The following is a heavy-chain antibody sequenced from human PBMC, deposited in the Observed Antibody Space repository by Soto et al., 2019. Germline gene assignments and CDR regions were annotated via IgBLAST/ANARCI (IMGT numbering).Heavy chain of an antibody. CDR2: IHYNELSSSEST. CDR3: ARTGPSYYYHNSGSPGDY. J-gene: IGHJ4*02. Sequence: SETLSLTCTVSGASIGSGDFYWSWIRQSPGKGLEWLGYIHYNELSSSESTHYNSSLKSRVSISVDTSKNQFSLTLRSMTAADTAVYYCARTGPSYYYHNSGSPGDYWGQGTLVTVSS. CDR1: GASIGSGDFY. V-gene: IGHV4-30-4*08. D-gene: IGHD3-22*01.